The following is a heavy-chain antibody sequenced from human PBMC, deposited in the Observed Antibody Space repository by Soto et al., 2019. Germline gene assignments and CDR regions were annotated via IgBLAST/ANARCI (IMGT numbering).Heavy chain of an antibody. Sequence: QVQLQESGPGLVKPSQTLSLTCTVSGGSISSGDYYWSWIRQPPGKGLEWIGYIYYSGSTYYNPSLRNGVTISVDTSKNQFSLKLSSVTAADTAVYCCARGVVVITPFCDNDAFDIWGQGTMVTVSS. CDR2: IYYSGST. J-gene: IGHJ3*02. CDR1: GGSISSGDYY. D-gene: IGHD3-22*01. CDR3: ARGVVVITPFCDNDAFDI. V-gene: IGHV4-30-4*01.